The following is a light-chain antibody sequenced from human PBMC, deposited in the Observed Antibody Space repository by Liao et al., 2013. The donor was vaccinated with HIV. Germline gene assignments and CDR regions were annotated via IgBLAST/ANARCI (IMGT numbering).Light chain of an antibody. CDR1: KLGDKY. CDR3: QVWDSSSDHPYV. V-gene: IGLV3-1*01. CDR2: QDS. Sequence: SYELTQAPSVSVSPGQTASITCSGDKLGDKYACWYQQKPGQSPVLVIYQDSKRPSGIPERLSASNSGNTATLTISRVEAADEADYYCQVWDSSSDHPYVFGTGTKLSVL. J-gene: IGLJ1*01.